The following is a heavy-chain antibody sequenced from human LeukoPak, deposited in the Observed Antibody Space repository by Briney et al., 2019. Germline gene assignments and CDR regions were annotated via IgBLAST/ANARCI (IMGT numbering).Heavy chain of an antibody. D-gene: IGHD1-1*01. J-gene: IGHJ5*02. V-gene: IGHV3-30*02. Sequence: GGSLRLSCAASGFTFTNFGMHWVRQAPGKGLDWVAFIMYDGSINFYADSVLGRFTISRDNSKNTLDLQMNSLRTEDTAVYYCVKESLEGDTWGQGTLVTVSS. CDR3: VKESLEGDT. CDR2: IMYDGSIN. CDR1: GFTFTNFG.